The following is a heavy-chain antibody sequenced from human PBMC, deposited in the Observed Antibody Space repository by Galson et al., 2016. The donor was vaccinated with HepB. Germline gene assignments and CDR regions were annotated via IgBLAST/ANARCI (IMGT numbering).Heavy chain of an antibody. V-gene: IGHV4-34*01. Sequence: SETLSLTCGVNGGSFTNYYWSWVRQPPGKGLEWLGEVSHTGGTNYSPSLERRLTMSVDTSKNQFSLRLTSVTASDTATYYCARDRDPGGMLTGYYPWGQGTRVTVSS. D-gene: IGHD3-9*01. CDR3: ARDRDPGGMLTGYYP. CDR1: GGSFTNYY. J-gene: IGHJ5*02. CDR2: VSHTGGT.